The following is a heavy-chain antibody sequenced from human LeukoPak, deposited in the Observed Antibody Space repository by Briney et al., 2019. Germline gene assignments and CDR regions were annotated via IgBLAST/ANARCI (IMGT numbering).Heavy chain of an antibody. D-gene: IGHD2-21*02. CDR1: GYTLTELS. CDR3: ATDGHGVTASPYYFDY. J-gene: IGHJ4*02. V-gene: IGHV1-24*01. CDR2: FDPEDGET. Sequence: ASVEVSCKVSGYTLTELSMHWVRQAPGKGLEWMGGFDPEDGETIYAQKFQGRVTMTEDTSTDTAYMELSSLRSEDTAVYYCATDGHGVTASPYYFDYWGQGTLVTVSS.